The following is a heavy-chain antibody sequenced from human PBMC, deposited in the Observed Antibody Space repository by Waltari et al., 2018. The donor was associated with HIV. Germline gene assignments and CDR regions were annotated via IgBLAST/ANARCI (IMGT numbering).Heavy chain of an antibody. J-gene: IGHJ6*02. CDR2: INHSGGTT. V-gene: IGHV4-34*02. D-gene: IGHD3-16*01. CDR1: GGSFSAYY. Sequence: LQQWGAGLLKPSETLSLTCGVYGGSFSAYYWPWIRQPPGKGLEWIGEINHSGGTTNYNPSLKSRVTISRDTSKNQISLRLSSVTAADTAVYYCARGDKGVMILYYFYAMDVWGQGTTVTVSS. CDR3: ARGDKGVMILYYFYAMDV.